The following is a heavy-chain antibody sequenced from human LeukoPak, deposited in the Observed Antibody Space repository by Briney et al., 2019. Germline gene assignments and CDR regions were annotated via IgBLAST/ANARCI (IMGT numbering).Heavy chain of an antibody. Sequence: ASVKVSCKASGYTFTSYGISWVRQAPGQGLEWMGWISAYNGNTNYAQKLRGRVTMTTDTSTSTAYMELRSLRSDDTAVYYCARDKGLWFGELLLMDVWGKGTTVTVSS. D-gene: IGHD3-10*01. V-gene: IGHV1-18*01. CDR3: ARDKGLWFGELLLMDV. J-gene: IGHJ6*03. CDR2: ISAYNGNT. CDR1: GYTFTSYG.